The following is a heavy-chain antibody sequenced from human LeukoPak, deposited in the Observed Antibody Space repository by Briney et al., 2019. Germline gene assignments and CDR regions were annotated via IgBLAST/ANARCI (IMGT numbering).Heavy chain of an antibody. J-gene: IGHJ4*02. V-gene: IGHV3-23*01. CDR1: GFTFSNYG. CDR3: AKAGIGVVDYFDY. D-gene: IGHD6-19*01. Sequence: PGRSLRLSCAASGFTFSNYGMHWVRQAPGKGLEWVSTIRGSGGGTYYADSVKGRFTISRDNSKNTLYLQMNSLRDEDTALYYCAKAGIGVVDYFDYWGQGTLVTVSS. CDR2: IRGSGGGT.